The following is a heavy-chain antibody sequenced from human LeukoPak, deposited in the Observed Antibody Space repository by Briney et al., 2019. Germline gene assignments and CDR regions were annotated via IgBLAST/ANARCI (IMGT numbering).Heavy chain of an antibody. D-gene: IGHD2-2*02. CDR2: IGISSGNT. CDR3: ASMFYCSSTSCYNFLDY. CDR1: GFNFIDYS. Sequence: QTGGSLRLSCAASGFNFIDYSMNWVRQAPGKGLEWISYIGISSGNTKYADSVKGRFTISRDKARNSLYLQMNSLRVEDTAVYYCASMFYCSSTSCYNFLDYWGQGTLVTVSS. J-gene: IGHJ4*02. V-gene: IGHV3-48*01.